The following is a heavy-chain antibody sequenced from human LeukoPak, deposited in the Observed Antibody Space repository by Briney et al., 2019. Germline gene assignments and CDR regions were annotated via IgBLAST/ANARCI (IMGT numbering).Heavy chain of an antibody. CDR2: IYYSGST. J-gene: IGHJ4*02. V-gene: IGHV4-39*02. CDR3: AREILYDSTGYYL. Sequence: SETLSLTCTVSGGSISSSYYYWGWIRQPPGKGLEWIGSIYYSGSTYYNPSLKSRVTISVDTSKNQLSLNLRSVTAADTAVYYCAREILYDSTGYYLWGQGTLVTVSS. D-gene: IGHD3-22*01. CDR1: GGSISSSYYY.